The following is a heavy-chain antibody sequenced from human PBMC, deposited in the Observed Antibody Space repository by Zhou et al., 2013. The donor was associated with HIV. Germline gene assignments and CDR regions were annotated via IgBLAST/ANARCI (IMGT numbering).Heavy chain of an antibody. CDR3: ASPGDGSAVAAQYYFDY. V-gene: IGHV1-69*05. CDR2: IIPIFGRA. D-gene: IGHD6-19*01. J-gene: IGHJ4*02. CDR1: GYTFTSYG. Sequence: QVQLVQSGAEVKKPGASVKVSCKASGYTFTSYGISWVRQAPGQGLEWMGWIIPIFGRANYAQKFRGRVAITTDESTNTAYMELSGLRSEDTGVYYCASPGDGSAVAAQYYFDYWGQGTLVTVSS.